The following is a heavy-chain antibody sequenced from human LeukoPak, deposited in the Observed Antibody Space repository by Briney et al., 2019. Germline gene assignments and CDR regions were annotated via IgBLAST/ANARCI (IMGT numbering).Heavy chain of an antibody. J-gene: IGHJ4*02. Sequence: PGGSLRLSCAASGFTFSSYAITWVRQAPGKGLEWVSAVSSNGAKTYYADSVKGRFTISRDNSKNTVYLQMSDLRAEDTAVYYCAKITKATTPNYWGQGTLVTVSS. CDR3: AKITKATTPNY. D-gene: IGHD4-17*01. V-gene: IGHV3-23*01. CDR1: GFTFSSYA. CDR2: VSSNGAKT.